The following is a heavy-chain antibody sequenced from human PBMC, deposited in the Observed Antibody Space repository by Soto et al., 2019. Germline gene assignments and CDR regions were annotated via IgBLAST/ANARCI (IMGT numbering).Heavy chain of an antibody. CDR1: GYTFTSYG. V-gene: IGHV1-3*01. Sequence: QVQLVQSGAEVKKPGASVKVSCKASGYTFTSYGMHWVSQAPGQRLEWMGWINAGNGNTKYSQKFQGRVTITRDTSASTAYMELSSLRSEDTAVYYCARGLNVYYFDYWGQGTLVTVSS. J-gene: IGHJ4*02. CDR2: INAGNGNT. D-gene: IGHD3-16*01. CDR3: ARGLNVYYFDY.